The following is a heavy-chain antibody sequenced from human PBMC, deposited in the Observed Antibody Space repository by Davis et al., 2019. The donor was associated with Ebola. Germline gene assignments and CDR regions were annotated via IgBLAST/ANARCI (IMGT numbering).Heavy chain of an antibody. CDR1: GFTFSSYS. Sequence: GGSLTLSCAASGFTFSSYSMNWVRQAPGKGLEWVSSISSSSSYIYYADSVKGRFTISRDNAKNSLYLQMNSLRAEDTAVYYCARDPYYYDSSGYPHADYWGQGTLVTVSS. D-gene: IGHD3-22*01. CDR3: ARDPYYYDSSGYPHADY. CDR2: ISSSSSYI. V-gene: IGHV3-21*01. J-gene: IGHJ4*02.